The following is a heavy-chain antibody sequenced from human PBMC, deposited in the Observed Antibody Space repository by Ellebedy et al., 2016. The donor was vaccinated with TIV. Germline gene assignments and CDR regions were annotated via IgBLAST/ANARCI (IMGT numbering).Heavy chain of an antibody. CDR2: IDWDDDK. CDR3: ARMRGYDILTGRYYYGMDV. CDR1: GFSLSTSGMC. Sequence: SGPTLVKPTQTLTLTCTFSGFSLSTSGMCVSWIRQPPGKALAWLALIDWDDDKYYSTSLKTRLTISKDTSKNQVVLTMTNMDPVDTATYYCARMRGYDILTGRYYYGMDVWGQGTTVTVSS. D-gene: IGHD3-9*01. V-gene: IGHV2-70*01. J-gene: IGHJ6*02.